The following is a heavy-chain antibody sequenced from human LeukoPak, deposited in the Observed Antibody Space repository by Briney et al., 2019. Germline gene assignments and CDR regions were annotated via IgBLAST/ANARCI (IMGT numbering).Heavy chain of an antibody. CDR3: ARGRFLEWDNWFDP. CDR1: GYTFTSYD. Sequence: ASVKVSCKASGYTFTSYDINWVRQATGQGLEWMGWMNPNSGNTGYAQKFQGRVTITRNTSISTAYMELSSLRSEDTAVYYCARGRFLEWDNWFDPWGQGILVTVSS. J-gene: IGHJ5*02. V-gene: IGHV1-8*03. D-gene: IGHD3-3*01. CDR2: MNPNSGNT.